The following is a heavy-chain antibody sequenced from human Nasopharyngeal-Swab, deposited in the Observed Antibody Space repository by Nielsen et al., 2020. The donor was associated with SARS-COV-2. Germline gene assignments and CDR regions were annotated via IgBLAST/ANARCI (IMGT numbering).Heavy chain of an antibody. CDR1: GFTFDDYA. J-gene: IGHJ3*02. CDR3: AKVHSSAHDAFDI. V-gene: IGHV3-9*01. D-gene: IGHD6-6*01. Sequence: LPLTCAASGFTFDDYAMHWVRQAPGKGLEWVSGISWNSGSIGYADSVKGRFTISRDNAKNSLYLQMNCLRAEDTALYYCAKVHSSAHDAFDIWGQGTMVTVSS. CDR2: ISWNSGSI.